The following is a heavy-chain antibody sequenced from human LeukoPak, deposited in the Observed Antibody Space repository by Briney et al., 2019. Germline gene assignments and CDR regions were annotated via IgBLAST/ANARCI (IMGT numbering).Heavy chain of an antibody. D-gene: IGHD4-11*01. CDR1: GFTFSSYS. V-gene: IGHV3-21*01. J-gene: IGHJ6*03. CDR2: ISSSSYI. CDR3: ARAADYSNYYYYYYMDV. Sequence: GGSLRLSWAASGFTFSSYSMNWVRQAPGKGLEWVSSISSSSYIYYADSVKGRFTISRDNAKNSLYLQMNSLRAEDTAVYYCARAADYSNYYYYYYMDVWGKGTTVTVSS.